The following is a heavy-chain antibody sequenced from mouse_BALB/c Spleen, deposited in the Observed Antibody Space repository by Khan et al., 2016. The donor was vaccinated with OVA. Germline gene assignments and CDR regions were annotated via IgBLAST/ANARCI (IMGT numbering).Heavy chain of an antibody. CDR2: INTYTGEP. CDR3: ARKNYRYDRYFDV. V-gene: IGHV9-3-1*01. Sequence: QIQLVQSGPELKKPGETVKISCKASGSTFTNYGTSWVKQAPGKGLKWMGWINTYTGEPTYADDFKGRFAFSLETSASTAYLQINNLKNEDTATYFCARKNYRYDRYFDVWGAGTTVTVSS. D-gene: IGHD2-14*01. J-gene: IGHJ1*01. CDR1: GSTFTNYG.